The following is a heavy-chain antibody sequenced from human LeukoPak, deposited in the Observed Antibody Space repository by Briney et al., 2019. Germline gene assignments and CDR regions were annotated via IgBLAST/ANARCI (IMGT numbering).Heavy chain of an antibody. Sequence: ASVKVSCKASGYTFTSYGISWVRQAPGQGLEWMGWISAYNGNTNYAQKLQGRVTMTTDTSTSTAYMELRSLRSDDTAVYYCARDSAGYDILTGYYEFDYWGQGTLVTVSS. CDR1: GYTFTSYG. CDR2: ISAYNGNT. J-gene: IGHJ4*02. CDR3: ARDSAGYDILTGYYEFDY. D-gene: IGHD3-9*01. V-gene: IGHV1-18*01.